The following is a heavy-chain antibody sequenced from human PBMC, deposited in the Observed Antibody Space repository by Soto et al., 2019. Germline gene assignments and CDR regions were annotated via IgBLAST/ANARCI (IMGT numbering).Heavy chain of an antibody. CDR1: GGSFSGYY. V-gene: IGHV4-34*01. CDR2: INHSGST. D-gene: IGHD2-2*01. Sequence: PSETLSLTCAVYGGSFSGYYWSWIRQPPGKGLEWIGEINHSGSTNYNPSLKSRVTISVDTSKNQFSLKLSSVTAADTAVYYCARVVVVPAALHYYYYMDVWGKGTTVTVSS. J-gene: IGHJ6*03. CDR3: ARVVVVPAALHYYYYMDV.